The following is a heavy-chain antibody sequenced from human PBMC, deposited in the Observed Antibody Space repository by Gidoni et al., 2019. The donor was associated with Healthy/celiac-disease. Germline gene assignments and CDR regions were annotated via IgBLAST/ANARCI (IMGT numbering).Heavy chain of an antibody. CDR3: ARGAGIAAD. D-gene: IGHD6-13*01. CDR1: GGSISSGSYY. CDR2: IYTSGST. Sequence: QVQLQESGPGLVKPSQTLSLTCTVSGGSISSGSYYWSWIRQPAGKGLEWIGRIYTSGSTNYNPSLKSRVTISVDTSKSQFSLKLSSVTAADTAVYYCARGAGIAADWGQGTLVTVSS. V-gene: IGHV4-61*02. J-gene: IGHJ4*02.